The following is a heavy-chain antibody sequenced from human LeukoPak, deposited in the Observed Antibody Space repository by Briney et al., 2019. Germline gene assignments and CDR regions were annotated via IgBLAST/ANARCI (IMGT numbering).Heavy chain of an antibody. CDR1: GFTFSSYG. Sequence: GGSLRLSCAASGFTFSSYGMHWVRQAPGKGLEWVAVIWYDGSNKYYADSVKGRFTISRDNSKSTLYLQMNSLRAEDTAVYYCARDRSATASYYYYYMDVWGKGTTVTVSS. CDR3: ARDRSATASYYYYYMDV. D-gene: IGHD2-15*01. CDR2: IWYDGSNK. J-gene: IGHJ6*03. V-gene: IGHV3-33*01.